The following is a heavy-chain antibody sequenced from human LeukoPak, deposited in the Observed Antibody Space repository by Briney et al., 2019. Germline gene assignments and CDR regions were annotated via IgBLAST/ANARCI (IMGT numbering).Heavy chain of an antibody. CDR2: IWYDGSNK. V-gene: IGHV3-33*06. D-gene: IGHD5-18*01. J-gene: IGHJ4*02. Sequence: PGGSLRLSCAASGFTFSSYGMHGVRRAPGKGLEGVAVIWYDGSNKYYADSVKGRFTISRDNSKNTLYLQMNSLRAEDTAVYYCAKLEMDTAMVDYWGQGTLVTVSS. CDR3: AKLEMDTAMVDY. CDR1: GFTFSSYG.